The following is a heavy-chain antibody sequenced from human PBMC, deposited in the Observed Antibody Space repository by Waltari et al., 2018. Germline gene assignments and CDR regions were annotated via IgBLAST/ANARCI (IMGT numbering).Heavy chain of an antibody. CDR2: IIPIFGTA. D-gene: IGHD2-21*01. J-gene: IGHJ3*02. CDR3: ARLQTGGGDPGRAFDI. V-gene: IGHV1-69*08. Sequence: QVQLVQSGAEVKKPGSSVKVSCKDSGGTFRSYAISWVRQDHGQGIEWMGRIIPIFGTANYAQNFQGRVTSTAVKSTSTAYIELSSLRSDDTAVYYCARLQTGGGDPGRAFDIWVQGTMVTVSS. CDR1: GGTFRSYA.